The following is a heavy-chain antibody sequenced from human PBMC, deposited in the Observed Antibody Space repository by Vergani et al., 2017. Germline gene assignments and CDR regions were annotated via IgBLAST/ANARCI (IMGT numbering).Heavy chain of an antibody. J-gene: IGHJ6*03. V-gene: IGHV3-30-3*01. D-gene: IGHD6-6*01. CDR3: ARAYDPKSIAALSYYYYYYMDV. CDR2: ISYDGSNK. Sequence: QVQLVESGGGVVQPGRSLRLSCAASGFTFSSYAMHWVRQAPGKGLEWVAVISYDGSNKYYADSVKGRFTISRDNSKNTLYLQMNSLRAEDTAVYYCARAYDPKSIAALSYYYYYYMDVWGKG. CDR1: GFTFSSYA.